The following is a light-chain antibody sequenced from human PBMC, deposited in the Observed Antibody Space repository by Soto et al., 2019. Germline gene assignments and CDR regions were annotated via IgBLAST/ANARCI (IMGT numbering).Light chain of an antibody. CDR2: DGN. Sequence: DIVLTQSPGTLSLSPGERATLSCRASQTVANNYLAWYQQKPGQAPRLLIYDGNRRATGLPDRFSGSGSGTDFTLTIPRLEPDDFSVYYCQQCATPPRTFGQGTKLEIK. CDR1: QTVANNY. J-gene: IGKJ1*01. V-gene: IGKV3-20*01. CDR3: QQCATPPRT.